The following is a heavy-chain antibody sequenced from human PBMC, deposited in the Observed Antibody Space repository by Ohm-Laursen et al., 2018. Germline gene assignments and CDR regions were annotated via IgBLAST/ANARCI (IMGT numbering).Heavy chain of an antibody. V-gene: IGHV4-59*08. J-gene: IGHJ3*02. Sequence: PSETLSLTCTVSGGSITNDYWTWIRQPPGKGLEWIAYINYSGDTNYNPSLKSRVIISLDTSKNQFSLNLTSVTAADTAIYYCARRWEVAGKAFDIWGQGTMVTVSS. D-gene: IGHD6-19*01. CDR1: GGSITNDY. CDR2: INYSGDT. CDR3: ARRWEVAGKAFDI.